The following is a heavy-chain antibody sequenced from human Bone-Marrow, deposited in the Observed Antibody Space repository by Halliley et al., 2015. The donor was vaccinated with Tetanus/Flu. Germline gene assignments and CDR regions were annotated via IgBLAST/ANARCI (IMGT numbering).Heavy chain of an antibody. D-gene: IGHD3-22*01. CDR2: IYYSGST. CDR3: ARDYYNPSGYYGYWYFDL. Sequence: TLSLTCAVSGGSISSGGYFWSWVRQPPGKGLEWIGYIYYSGSTNYNPSLKSRVTISVDISKNQFSLKLTSVTAADTAVYYCARDYYNPSGYYGYWYFDLWGRGTLVTVSS. J-gene: IGHJ2*01. CDR1: GGSISSGGYF. V-gene: IGHV4-61*08.